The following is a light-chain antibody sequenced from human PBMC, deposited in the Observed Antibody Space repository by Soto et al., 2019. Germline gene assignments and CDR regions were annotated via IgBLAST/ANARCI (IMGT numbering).Light chain of an antibody. J-gene: IGKJ1*01. Sequence: DIQMTQSPSTLSVSVGDRVSITCRASQTISSWLAWYQQKPGKAPKLLIYKASTLKSGVPSRFSGSGSGTEFTLTISSLQAEDVAVYYCQQYYSTVWTFGQGTKVDIK. CDR1: QTISSW. V-gene: IGKV1-5*03. CDR2: KAS. CDR3: QQYYSTVWT.